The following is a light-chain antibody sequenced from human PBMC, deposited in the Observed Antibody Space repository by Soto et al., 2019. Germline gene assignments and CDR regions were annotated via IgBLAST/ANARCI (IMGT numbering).Light chain of an antibody. CDR3: QQYNNWPQT. J-gene: IGKJ1*01. V-gene: IGKV3-15*01. CDR1: QSVSSN. CDR2: GAS. Sequence: EIVMTQSPATLSVSPGERATLSCRASQSVSSNLAWYQQKPGQAPRLLIYGASTRATGIPARFSGSGSGTEFTPTISSLQSEDLAVYYCQQYNNWPQTFGQGTKVEIK.